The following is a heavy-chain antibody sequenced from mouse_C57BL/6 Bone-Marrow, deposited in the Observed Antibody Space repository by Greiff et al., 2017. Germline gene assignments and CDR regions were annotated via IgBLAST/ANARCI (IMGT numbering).Heavy chain of an antibody. Sequence: EVMLVESGGGLVQPGGSMKLSCAASGFTFSDAWMDWVRQSPEKGLEWVAEIRNKANNHATYYAESVKGRFTISREDSKSSVYLQMNSLRAEDTGIYYCTGVNYGSSHWYFDVWGTGTTVTVSS. D-gene: IGHD1-1*01. CDR1: GFTFSDAW. CDR3: TGVNYGSSHWYFDV. V-gene: IGHV6-6*01. J-gene: IGHJ1*03. CDR2: IRNKANNHAT.